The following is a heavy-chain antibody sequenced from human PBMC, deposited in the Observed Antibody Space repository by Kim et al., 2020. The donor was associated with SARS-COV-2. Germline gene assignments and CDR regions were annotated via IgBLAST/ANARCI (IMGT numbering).Heavy chain of an antibody. CDR1: GGSISSSSYY. Sequence: SETLSLTCTVSGGSISSSSYYWGWIRQPLGKGLEWIGSIYYSGSTYYNPSLKSRVTISVDTSKNQFSLKLSSVTAADTAVYYCASLLLWFGEGDYYYGMDVWGQGTTVTVSS. CDR2: IYYSGST. CDR3: ASLLLWFGEGDYYYGMDV. V-gene: IGHV4-39*01. D-gene: IGHD3-10*01. J-gene: IGHJ6*02.